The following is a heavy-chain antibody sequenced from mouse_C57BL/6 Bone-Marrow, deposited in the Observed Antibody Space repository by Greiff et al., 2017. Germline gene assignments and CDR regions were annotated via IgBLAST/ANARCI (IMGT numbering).Heavy chain of an antibody. Sequence: VQLQQSGAELVRPGASVKLSCTASGFNIKDDYMHWVKQRPEQGLEWIGWIDPENGDTEYASKFQGKATITADTSSNTAYLQLSSLTSEDTAVYYCTTDDYGSSDYWGQGTTLTVSS. V-gene: IGHV14-4*01. CDR3: TTDDYGSSDY. CDR2: IDPENGDT. J-gene: IGHJ2*01. D-gene: IGHD1-1*01. CDR1: GFNIKDDY.